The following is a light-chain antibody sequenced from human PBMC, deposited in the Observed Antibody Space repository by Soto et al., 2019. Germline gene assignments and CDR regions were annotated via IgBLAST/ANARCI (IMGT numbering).Light chain of an antibody. CDR3: ATWDSSLSGNVV. CDR2: DNN. Sequence: QSVLTQPPSVSAAPGQRVTISCSGSSSNIGNNYVSWYQQLPRTAPKLLIYDNNKRPSGIPDRFSGSKSGTSATLGITGLQTGDEADYYCATWDSSLSGNVVFGGGTKLTVL. V-gene: IGLV1-51*01. CDR1: SSNIGNNY. J-gene: IGLJ2*01.